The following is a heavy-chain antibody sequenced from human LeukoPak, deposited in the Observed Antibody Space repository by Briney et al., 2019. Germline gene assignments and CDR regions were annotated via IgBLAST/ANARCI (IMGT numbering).Heavy chain of an antibody. Sequence: ETLSLTCAVYGGSFSGYYWSWIRQPPGKGLEWVSAISGSGGSTYYADSVKGRFTISRDNSKNTLYLQMNSLRAEDTAVYYCAKDASSSWYENWFDPWGQGTLVTVSS. V-gene: IGHV3-23*01. J-gene: IGHJ5*02. CDR3: AKDASSSWYENWFDP. CDR2: ISGSGGST. CDR1: GGSFSGYY. D-gene: IGHD6-13*01.